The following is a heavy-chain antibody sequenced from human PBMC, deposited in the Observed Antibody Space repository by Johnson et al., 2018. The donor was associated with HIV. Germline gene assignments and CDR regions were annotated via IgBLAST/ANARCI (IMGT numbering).Heavy chain of an antibody. J-gene: IGHJ3*02. V-gene: IGHV3-30-3*01. CDR1: GFTFSNYA. Sequence: QVQLVESGGGVVQPGRSLRLSCAASGFTFSNYAMHWVRHVPGKGLEWVAIISYDGSNKYYADSVKGRFTISRDNSKNTLYLQMNSLKTEDTAVYYCTNPETAMATGAFDSWGQGTMVTVSS. CDR2: ISYDGSNK. CDR3: TNPETAMATGAFDS. D-gene: IGHD5-18*01.